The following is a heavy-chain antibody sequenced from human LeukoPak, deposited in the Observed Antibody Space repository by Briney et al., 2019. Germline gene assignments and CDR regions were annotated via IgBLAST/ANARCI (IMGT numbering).Heavy chain of an antibody. CDR3: AKVSLNMVNDAFDI. D-gene: IGHD4/OR15-4a*01. Sequence: QTGGSLRLSCAASGFIFSSYGMHWVRQAPDKGLEWVAFIRYDGSRKYYADSVKGRFTISRDNSKNTLYLQMNSLRAEDTAMYYCAKVSLNMVNDAFDIWGHGTMVSVSS. V-gene: IGHV3-30*02. CDR2: IRYDGSRK. CDR1: GFIFSSYG. J-gene: IGHJ3*02.